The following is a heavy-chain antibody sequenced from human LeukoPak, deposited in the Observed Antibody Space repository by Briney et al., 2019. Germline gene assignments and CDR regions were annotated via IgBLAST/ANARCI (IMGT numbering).Heavy chain of an antibody. CDR3: AKASRAYSSSWYDY. CDR2: ISWNSGSI. Sequence: GGSLRLSCTASESTFDHAMHWVRQTPGKGLEWVSGISWNSGSIGYADSVKGRFTISRDNAKNSLYLQMNSLRAEDTALYYCAKASRAYSSSWYDYWGQGTLVTVSS. CDR1: ESTFDHA. V-gene: IGHV3-9*01. D-gene: IGHD6-13*01. J-gene: IGHJ4*02.